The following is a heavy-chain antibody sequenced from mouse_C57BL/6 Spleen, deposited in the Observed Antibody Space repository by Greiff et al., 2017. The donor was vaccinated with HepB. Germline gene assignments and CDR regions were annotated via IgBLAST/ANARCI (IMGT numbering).Heavy chain of an antibody. Sequence: EVMLVESGGGLVQPGGSLKLSCAASGFTFSDYGMAWVRQAPRKGPEWVAFISNLAYSIYYADTVKGRFTISSENAKNTLYLEMSSLRSEDTAMYYCARHGGYYYFDYWGQGTTLTVSS. V-gene: IGHV5-15*01. CDR2: ISNLAYSI. J-gene: IGHJ2*01. CDR1: GFTFSDYG. D-gene: IGHD2-3*01. CDR3: ARHGGYYYFDY.